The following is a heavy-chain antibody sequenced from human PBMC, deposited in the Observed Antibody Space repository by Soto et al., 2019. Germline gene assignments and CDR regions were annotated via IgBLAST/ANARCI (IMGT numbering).Heavy chain of an antibody. D-gene: IGHD6-19*01. Sequence: GGSLRLSCAASGFTFSSYAMSWVRQAPGKGLEWVSGISGSGDSTYYADSVKGRFTISRDNSKKTLYLQMNSLRAEDTAVYYCAKGVPGIAVAGTGYFQHWGQGTQVTVPQ. CDR3: AKGVPGIAVAGTGYFQH. J-gene: IGHJ1*01. CDR2: ISGSGDST. CDR1: GFTFSSYA. V-gene: IGHV3-23*01.